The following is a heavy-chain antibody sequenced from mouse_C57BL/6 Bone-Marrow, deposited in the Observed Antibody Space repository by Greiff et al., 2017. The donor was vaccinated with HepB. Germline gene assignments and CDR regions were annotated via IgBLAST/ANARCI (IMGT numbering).Heavy chain of an antibody. D-gene: IGHD1-1*01. J-gene: IGHJ3*01. V-gene: IGHV5-17*01. CDR2: ISSGSSTI. CDR1: GFTFSDYG. Sequence: EVKLMESGGGLVKPGGSLKLSCAASGFTFSDYGMHWVRQAPEKGLEWVAYISSGSSTIYYADTVKGLFTISRDNAKNTLFLQMTSLRSEDTAMYSCARLTLYSWFAYWGQGTLVTVSA. CDR3: ARLTLYSWFAY.